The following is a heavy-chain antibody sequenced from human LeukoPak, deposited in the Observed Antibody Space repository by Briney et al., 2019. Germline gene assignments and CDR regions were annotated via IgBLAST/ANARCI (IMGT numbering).Heavy chain of an antibody. CDR2: INHSGST. CDR3: ARRWSITGTTPQDY. CDR1: GGSFGGYY. J-gene: IGHJ4*02. Sequence: PSETLSLTCAVYGGSFGGYYWSWIRQPPGKGLEWIGEINHSGSTNYNPSLKSRVTISVDTSKNQFSLKLSSVATADTAVYYCARRWSITGTTPQDYWGQGTLVTVSS. D-gene: IGHD1-7*01. V-gene: IGHV4-34*01.